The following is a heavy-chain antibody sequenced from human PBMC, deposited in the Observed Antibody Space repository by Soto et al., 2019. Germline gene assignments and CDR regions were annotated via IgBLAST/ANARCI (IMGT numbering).Heavy chain of an antibody. V-gene: IGHV3-9*01. CDR2: ISWNSGSI. CDR3: AKAYTVTPTPYGMDV. J-gene: IGHJ6*02. D-gene: IGHD4-17*01. Sequence: EVQLVESGGGLVQPGRSLRLSCAASGFTFDDYAMHWVRQAPGKGLEYVSGISWNSGSIAYADSVKGRFTISRDNAKSSLYLQMNSLRPEDTALYYCAKAYTVTPTPYGMDVWGQGTTVTVSS. CDR1: GFTFDDYA.